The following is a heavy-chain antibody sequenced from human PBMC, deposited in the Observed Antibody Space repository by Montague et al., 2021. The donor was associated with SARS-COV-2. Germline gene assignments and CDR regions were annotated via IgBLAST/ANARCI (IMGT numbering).Heavy chain of an antibody. CDR3: AREIAAAGPALDY. CDR2: XYWDDDK. J-gene: IGHJ4*02. V-gene: IGHV2-70*11. CDR1: GFSLSTSGMC. Sequence: PALVKPTQTLTLTCTFSGFSLSTSGMCVSWIRQPPGKALEWLARXYWDDDKYYSTSLKTRLTISKDTSKNQVVLTMTNMDPVDTATYYCAREIAAAGPALDYWGQGTLVTVSS. D-gene: IGHD6-13*01.